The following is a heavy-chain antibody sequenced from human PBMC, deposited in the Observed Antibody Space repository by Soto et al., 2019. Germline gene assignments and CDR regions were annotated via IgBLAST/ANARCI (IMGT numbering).Heavy chain of an antibody. J-gene: IGHJ4*02. V-gene: IGHV3-30*18. CDR2: ISYDGSNK. CDR3: AKDKVPVVVTAPFDY. CDR1: GLTFSSYG. Sequence: QVQLVESGGGVVQPGRSLRLSCAASGLTFSSYGMHWVRQAPGKGLEWVAVISYDGSNKYYADSVKGRFTVSRDKSKNTLYLQVNRLRAEDTAVYYCAKDKVPVVVTAPFDYWGQGTLVTVSS. D-gene: IGHD2-21*02.